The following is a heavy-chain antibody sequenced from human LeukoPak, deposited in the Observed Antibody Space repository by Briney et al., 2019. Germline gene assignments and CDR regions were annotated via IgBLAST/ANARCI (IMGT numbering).Heavy chain of an antibody. V-gene: IGHV3-66*01. Sequence: QAGGSLRLSCAASGFTVSNNYMIWVRQAPGKGLEWVSIIYSGGSTYYADSVKGRFTISRDNSKNTLYLEMNSLRAEDTAVYYCAKDRRFVGLDYWGQGTLVTVSS. D-gene: IGHD3-10*01. J-gene: IGHJ4*02. CDR2: IYSGGST. CDR3: AKDRRFVGLDY. CDR1: GFTVSNNY.